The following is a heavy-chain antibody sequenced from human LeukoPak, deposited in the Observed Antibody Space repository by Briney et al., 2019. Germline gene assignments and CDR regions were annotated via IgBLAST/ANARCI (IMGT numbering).Heavy chain of an antibody. CDR1: GGSISSHY. Sequence: PSETLSLTCTVAGGSISSHYWGWIRQPPGKGLEWIGYIYYSGSPNYNPSLKSRVTISADTSKNQFSLKLNSLTTADTAVYYCTRGAGWLIDYWGQGILVTVSS. J-gene: IGHJ4*02. CDR2: IYYSGSP. CDR3: TRGAGWLIDY. V-gene: IGHV4-59*11. D-gene: IGHD3-16*01.